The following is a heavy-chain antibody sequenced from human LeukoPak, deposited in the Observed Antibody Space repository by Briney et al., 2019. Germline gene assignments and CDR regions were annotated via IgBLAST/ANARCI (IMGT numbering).Heavy chain of an antibody. Sequence: SETLSLTCAVYGGSFSGYYWSWIRQPPGKGLEGMGEINHSGSTNYNPSLKSRVTTSVDTSKNQFSLKLSSVTAADTAVYYCARLTVWVGARLYPTIDYWGQGTLVTVSS. V-gene: IGHV4-34*01. CDR2: INHSGST. CDR1: GGSFSGYY. D-gene: IGHD1-26*01. J-gene: IGHJ4*02. CDR3: ARLTVWVGARLYPTIDY.